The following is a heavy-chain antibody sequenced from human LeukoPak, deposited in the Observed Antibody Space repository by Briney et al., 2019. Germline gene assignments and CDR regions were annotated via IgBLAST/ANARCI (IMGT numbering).Heavy chain of an antibody. Sequence: GGSLRLSCAASGFTFSTYSMNWVRQAPGKGLEWVSSISGSSSYMYYADSVKGRFTISRDNANSSLYLQMNSLRAEDTAVYYCARSSGYGVADYWGQGTLVSVSS. J-gene: IGHJ4*02. V-gene: IGHV3-21*01. CDR1: GFTFSTYS. CDR3: ARSSGYGVADY. D-gene: IGHD5-12*01. CDR2: ISGSSSYM.